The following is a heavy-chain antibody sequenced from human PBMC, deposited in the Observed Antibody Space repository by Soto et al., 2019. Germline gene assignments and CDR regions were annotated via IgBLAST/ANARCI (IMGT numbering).Heavy chain of an antibody. J-gene: IGHJ5*02. CDR1: GGSISSYY. CDR2: IYTSGST. Sequence: QVQLQESGPGLVKPSETLSLTCTVSGGSISSYYWSWIRQPAGKGLEWIGRIYTSGSTNYNPSLKSRVTGSVDTAKNQFSLKLSSVTDADAAVYYCAREGGSGGEGNWFEPGGEGTLVTVSS. CDR3: AREGGSGGEGNWFEP. V-gene: IGHV4-4*07. D-gene: IGHD6-19*01.